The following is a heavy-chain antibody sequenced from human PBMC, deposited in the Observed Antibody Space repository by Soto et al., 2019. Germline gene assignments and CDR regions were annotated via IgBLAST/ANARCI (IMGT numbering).Heavy chain of an antibody. V-gene: IGHV4-39*01. J-gene: IGHJ6*02. CDR1: GASMSSSSYY. CDR3: VRPSIVFGIDV. D-gene: IGHD1-26*01. Sequence: SETLSLTCIVSGASMSSSSYYWGWVRQSPGKGLEWIGSIYYSGISNYNPSLRTRVTLSLDMSKNQFSLKLTSVTAADTAVYYCVRPSIVFGIDVWGQGTTVTVSS. CDR2: IYYSGIS.